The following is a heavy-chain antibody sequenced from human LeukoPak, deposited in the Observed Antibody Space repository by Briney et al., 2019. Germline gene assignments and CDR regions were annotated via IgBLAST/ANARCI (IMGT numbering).Heavy chain of an antibody. CDR1: GYTFTGYY. Sequence: ASVKVSCKASGYTFTGYYMHWMRQAPGQGLEWMGWINPHSGGTNYAQKFQGRVTMARDTSISTAYMELTRLTSDDTAIYYCARDPGYGSDWYFDLWGRGTLVIVSS. CDR2: INPHSGGT. J-gene: IGHJ2*01. V-gene: IGHV1-2*02. CDR3: ARDPGYGSDWYFDL. D-gene: IGHD3-10*01.